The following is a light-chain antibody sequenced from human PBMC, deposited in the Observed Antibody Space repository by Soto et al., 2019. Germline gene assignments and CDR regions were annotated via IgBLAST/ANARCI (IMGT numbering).Light chain of an antibody. CDR2: DDS. V-gene: IGLV3-21*02. Sequence: SYELTQPPSVSVAPGQTARITCGGNNIGSESVHWYQQKPGQAPVLVVYDDSDRPSGIPERFSGSNSGNTATLAISRVEAWDEADYYCQVWDSSSDLVVFGGGTKLTAL. CDR1: NIGSES. J-gene: IGLJ2*01. CDR3: QVWDSSSDLVV.